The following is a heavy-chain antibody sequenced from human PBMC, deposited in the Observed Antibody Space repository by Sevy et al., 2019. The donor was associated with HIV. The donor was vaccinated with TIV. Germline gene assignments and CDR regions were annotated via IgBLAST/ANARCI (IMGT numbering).Heavy chain of an antibody. CDR3: AEDRQGGTLPFVM. CDR2: ISKEGSKQ. J-gene: IGHJ3*02. V-gene: IGHV3-30*18. Sequence: GGSLRLSCAGSGFVFNNYGMHWVRQAPGKGLEWVAGISKEGSKQDYDDSVKGRFTISRDNSKNTLYLQINNLGPEDTAVYYCAEDRQGGTLPFVMWGQGTKVTVSS. CDR1: GFVFNNYG. D-gene: IGHD3-16*01.